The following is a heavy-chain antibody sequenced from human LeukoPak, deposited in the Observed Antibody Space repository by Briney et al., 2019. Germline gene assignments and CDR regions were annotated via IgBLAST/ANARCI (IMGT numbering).Heavy chain of an antibody. CDR2: ISSSSSYI. CDR3: ARYSGYDYLFDY. CDR1: GFTFSSYS. J-gene: IGHJ4*02. V-gene: IGHV3-21*01. D-gene: IGHD5-12*01. Sequence: GGSLRLSCAASGFTFSSYSMNWVRQAPGKGLEWVSSISSSSSYIYYADSVKGRFTISRDNAKNSLYLQLNSLRAEDTAVYYCARYSGYDYLFDYWGQGTLVTVSS.